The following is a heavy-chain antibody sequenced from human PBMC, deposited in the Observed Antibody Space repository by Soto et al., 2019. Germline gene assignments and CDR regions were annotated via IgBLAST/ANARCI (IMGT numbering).Heavy chain of an antibody. CDR2: IYPGDSDT. D-gene: IGHD4-17*01. J-gene: IGHJ5*02. CDR1: GDILTDYW. CDR3: ASLASRDYPPGS. V-gene: IGHV5-51*01. Sequence: LVESLKISCNGPGDILTDYWIAWVRQMPWKGLEWMGIIYPGDSDTRYSPSFQGQVTISADKSISTAYLQWSSLKASDTAIYYCASLASRDYPPGSWGQGTLVTVSS.